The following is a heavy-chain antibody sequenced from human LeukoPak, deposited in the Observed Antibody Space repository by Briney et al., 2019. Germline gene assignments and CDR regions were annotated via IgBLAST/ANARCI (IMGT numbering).Heavy chain of an antibody. Sequence: GGSLRLSCAASGFIFSNYAMHWVRQAPGKGLEWVALISSDGSKVYYADSVKGRFTISRDNSRNTLYLQMNSLRAEDTAVYYCAKLLDDGLLWFGELAYWGQGTLVTVSS. J-gene: IGHJ4*02. V-gene: IGHV3-30*04. CDR3: AKLLDDGLLWFGELAY. CDR2: ISSDGSKV. CDR1: GFIFSNYA. D-gene: IGHD3-10*01.